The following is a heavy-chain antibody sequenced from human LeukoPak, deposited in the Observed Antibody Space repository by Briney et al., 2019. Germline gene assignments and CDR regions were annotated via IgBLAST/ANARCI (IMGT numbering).Heavy chain of an antibody. CDR2: INSDGSST. J-gene: IGHJ6*03. CDR1: GFTFSSYW. D-gene: IGHD3-9*01. V-gene: IGHV3-74*01. CDR3: EGILTGPDYYYMDV. Sequence: GGSLRLSCAASGFTFSSYWMHWVRQAPGKGLVWVSRINSDGSSTSYADSVKGRFTISRDNAKNTLYLQMNSLRAGDTAAYYCEGILTGPDYYYMDVWGKGTTVTVSS.